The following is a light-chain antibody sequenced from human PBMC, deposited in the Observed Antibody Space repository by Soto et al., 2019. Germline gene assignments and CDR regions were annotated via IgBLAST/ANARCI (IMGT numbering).Light chain of an antibody. J-gene: IGKJ3*01. CDR1: QSVSSSY. CDR3: LQYGSSLFT. Sequence: EIVLTQSPGTLSLSPGERATLSCRASQSVSSSYLAWYQQQPGQAPRLLIYGASSRATGIPDRFSGRWSGTDFALNISRLVPEHFPEDYCLQYGSSLFTFGPGTKVDIK. CDR2: GAS. V-gene: IGKV3-20*01.